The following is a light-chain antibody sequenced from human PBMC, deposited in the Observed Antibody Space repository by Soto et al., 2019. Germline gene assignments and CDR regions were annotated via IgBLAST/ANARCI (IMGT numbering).Light chain of an antibody. CDR1: ERISDY. CDR3: QQTNTAPWT. Sequence: DIQMTQSPSSLSASVGDRVTISCRASERISDYLAWYQQKPGKAPKLLINTASSLRSGVPSRFSRSGSGTDFTLTIDSLQPEDFATYFCQQTNTAPWTFGQGTKVEIK. J-gene: IGKJ1*01. CDR2: TAS. V-gene: IGKV1-39*01.